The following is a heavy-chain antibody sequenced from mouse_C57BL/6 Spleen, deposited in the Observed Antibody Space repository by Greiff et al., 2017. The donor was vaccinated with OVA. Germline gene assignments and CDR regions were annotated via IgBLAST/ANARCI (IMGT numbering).Heavy chain of an antibody. V-gene: IGHV1-47*01. CDR1: GYTFTTYP. CDR3: AVSPYGRGAMDY. CDR2: FHPYNDDT. J-gene: IGHJ4*01. D-gene: IGHD1-1*01. Sequence: QVHVKQSGAELVKPGASVKMSCKASGYTFTTYPIEWMKQNHGKSLEWIGNFHPYNDDTKYNEKFKGKATLTVEKSSSTVYLELSRLTSDDSAVYYCAVSPYGRGAMDYWGQGTSVTVSS.